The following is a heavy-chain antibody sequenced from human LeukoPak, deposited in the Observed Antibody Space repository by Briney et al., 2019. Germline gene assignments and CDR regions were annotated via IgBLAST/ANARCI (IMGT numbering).Heavy chain of an antibody. Sequence: ASVKVSCKASGYTLTSYYMHWVRQAPGQGLEWMGIINPSGGSTSYAQKFQGRVTMTRDTSTSTVYMELSSLRSEDTAVYYCARDGGYCSGGSCYDLDYWGQGTLVTVSS. D-gene: IGHD2-15*01. J-gene: IGHJ4*02. CDR3: ARDGGYCSGGSCYDLDY. CDR1: GYTLTSYY. V-gene: IGHV1-46*01. CDR2: INPSGGST.